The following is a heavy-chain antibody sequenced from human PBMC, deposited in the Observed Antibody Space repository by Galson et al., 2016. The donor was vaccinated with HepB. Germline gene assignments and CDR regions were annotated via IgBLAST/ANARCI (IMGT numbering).Heavy chain of an antibody. CDR3: AKGSALWFGESLDY. Sequence: SLRLSCAVSGSIFSGYWMSWVRQAPGEGLEWVANINPDGSQKYYVDSVRGRFTISRDNAKNTLYLQMNSLRVEDTAVYYCAKGSALWFGESLDYWGQGTLATVSS. V-gene: IGHV3-7*03. CDR1: GSIFSGYW. D-gene: IGHD3-10*01. CDR2: INPDGSQK. J-gene: IGHJ4*02.